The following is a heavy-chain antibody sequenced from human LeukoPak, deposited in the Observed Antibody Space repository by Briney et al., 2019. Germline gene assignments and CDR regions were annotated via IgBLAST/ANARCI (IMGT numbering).Heavy chain of an antibody. Sequence: GGSLRLSCAASGFTFSSYWMHWVRQAPGKGLVWVSRINSDGSSTSYADSVKGRFTISRDNAKNTLYLQMNSLRAEDTAVYYCAREGTEGGAPDIFDYWGQGTLVTVSS. J-gene: IGHJ4*02. D-gene: IGHD1-26*01. CDR3: AREGTEGGAPDIFDY. V-gene: IGHV3-74*01. CDR2: INSDGSST. CDR1: GFTFSSYW.